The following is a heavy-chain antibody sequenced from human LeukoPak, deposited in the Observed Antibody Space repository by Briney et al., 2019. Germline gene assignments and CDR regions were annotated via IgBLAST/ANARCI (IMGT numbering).Heavy chain of an antibody. D-gene: IGHD2-15*01. CDR1: GFTFSSYE. CDR2: ISSSGSTI. Sequence: PGGSLRLSCAASGFTFSSYEMNWVRQAPGKGLEWVSYISSSGSTIYYADSGKGRFTISRDNAKNSLYLQMNSLRAEDTAVYYCARDCGSCGYYYMDVWGKGTTVTVSS. V-gene: IGHV3-48*03. J-gene: IGHJ6*03. CDR3: ARDCGSCGYYYMDV.